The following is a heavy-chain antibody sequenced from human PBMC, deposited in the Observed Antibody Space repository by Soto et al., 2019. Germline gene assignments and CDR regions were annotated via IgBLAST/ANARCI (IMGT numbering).Heavy chain of an antibody. V-gene: IGHV4-4*07. CDR3: ARAASPYFDLLSAFHP. Sequence: SETLSLTYTVSGGSISSYYWSWIRQPAGKGLEWIGRIFTSGSTNYNPSLKSRVSISVDTSKNQFSLRLTSLSAADTAVYYCARAASPYFDLLSAFHPWGQGTLVTVSS. CDR1: GGSISSYY. CDR2: IFTSGST. D-gene: IGHD3-9*01. J-gene: IGHJ5*02.